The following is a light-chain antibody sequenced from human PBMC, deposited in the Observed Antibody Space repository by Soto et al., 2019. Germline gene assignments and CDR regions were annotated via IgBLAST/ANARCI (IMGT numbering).Light chain of an antibody. CDR3: QQRSDWPLT. CDR1: QTVSSSY. V-gene: IGKV3D-20*02. J-gene: IGKJ4*01. CDR2: GTF. Sequence: EIVLTQSPGTLSLSPGERATLSCRASQTVSSSYLAWYQQKAGQAPRLLIYGTFTRATGIPDRFSGSGSGTDFTLTISRLEPEDSAVYYCQQRSDWPLTFGGGTKVEIK.